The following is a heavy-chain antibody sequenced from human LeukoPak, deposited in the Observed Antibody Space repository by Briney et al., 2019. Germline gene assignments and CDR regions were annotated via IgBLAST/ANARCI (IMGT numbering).Heavy chain of an antibody. CDR3: ARDPDCSGGTCYFDY. Sequence: PGGSLRLSCAASGFTVSSNYMSWVRRAPGKGLEWVSVIYSGGSTNYADSVKGRFTISRDNSKNTLYLQMNRLRAEDTAVYYCARDPDCSGGTCYFDYWGQGTLVTVSS. D-gene: IGHD2-15*01. CDR1: GFTVSSNY. V-gene: IGHV3-53*01. J-gene: IGHJ4*02. CDR2: IYSGGST.